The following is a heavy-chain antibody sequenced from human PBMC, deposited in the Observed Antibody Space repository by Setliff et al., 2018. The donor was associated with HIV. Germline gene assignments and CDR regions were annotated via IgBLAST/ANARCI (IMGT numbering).Heavy chain of an antibody. CDR2: INLSGGST. J-gene: IGHJ3*02. CDR3: ARDMSGGDGYNHGAFDI. V-gene: IGHV1-46*01. CDR1: GYTFTNYY. Sequence: ASVKVSCKASGYTFTNYYIHWVRQAPGQGLEWMGIINLSGGSTTYAQNFQGRVTMTRDTSTSTVYMELRSLKSEDTAVYYCARDMSGGDGYNHGAFDIWGQGTVVTVSS. D-gene: IGHD5-12*01.